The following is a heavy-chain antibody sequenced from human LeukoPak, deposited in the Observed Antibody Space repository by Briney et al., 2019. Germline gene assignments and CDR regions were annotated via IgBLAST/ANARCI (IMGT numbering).Heavy chain of an antibody. J-gene: IGHJ4*02. D-gene: IGHD6-13*01. V-gene: IGHV1-69*13. CDR3: ARGIAAAPEDC. Sequence: GASVKVSCKASGGTFSSYAISWVRQAPGQGLEWMGGIIPIFGTANYAQKFQGRVTITADESTSTAYMELSRLRSDDTAVYYCARGIAAAPEDCWGQGTLVTVSS. CDR1: GGTFSSYA. CDR2: IIPIFGTA.